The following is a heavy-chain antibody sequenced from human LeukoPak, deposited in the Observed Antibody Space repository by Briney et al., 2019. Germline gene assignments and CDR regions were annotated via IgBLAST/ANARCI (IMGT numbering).Heavy chain of an antibody. V-gene: IGHV4-59*08. CDR3: ARQRCLGSSCHFDY. D-gene: IGHD6-13*01. J-gene: IGHJ4*02. CDR2: IYYSEST. Sequence: SETLSLTCTVSSGSIRNYYWSWIRQPPGKGLEWIGYIYYSESTNNNFSLKSRVTISLDTSKNQFSLKLSSVTAADTAVYYCARQRCLGSSCHFDYWGQGTLVTVSS. CDR1: SGSIRNYY.